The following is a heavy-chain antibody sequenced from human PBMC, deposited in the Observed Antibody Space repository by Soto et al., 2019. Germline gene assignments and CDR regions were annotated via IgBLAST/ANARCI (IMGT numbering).Heavy chain of an antibody. Sequence: QVQLVQSGAEVKKPGSSVKVSCKASGGTFSSYAISWVRQAPGQGLEWMGGIIPIFGTANFAQKFQGRVTITADESTSTAYMELSSLRSEDTAVYYCASGDYDFWSGPGGGMDGWGQGTTVTVSS. CDR3: ASGDYDFWSGPGGGMDG. CDR1: GGTFSSYA. CDR2: IIPIFGTA. J-gene: IGHJ6*02. D-gene: IGHD3-3*01. V-gene: IGHV1-69*12.